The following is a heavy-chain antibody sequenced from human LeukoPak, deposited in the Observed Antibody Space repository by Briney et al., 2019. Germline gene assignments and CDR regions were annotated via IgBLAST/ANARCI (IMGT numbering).Heavy chain of an antibody. CDR3: ARDALGHDFWSGYSGTPDY. D-gene: IGHD3-3*01. Sequence: GGSLRLSCAASGFTFSNHSINWVRQAPGKGLEWVSYISSSSSTIYYADSVKGRFTISRDNAKNSLFLQMNSLRSDDTAVYYCARDALGHDFWSGYSGTPDYWGQGTLVTVSS. CDR1: GFTFSNHS. J-gene: IGHJ4*02. V-gene: IGHV3-48*04. CDR2: ISSSSSTI.